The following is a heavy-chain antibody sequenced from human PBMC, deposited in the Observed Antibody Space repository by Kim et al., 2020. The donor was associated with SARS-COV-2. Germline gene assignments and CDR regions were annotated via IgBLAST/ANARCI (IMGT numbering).Heavy chain of an antibody. CDR2: IYYSGST. J-gene: IGHJ3*02. Sequence: SETLSLTCTVSGGSISSGGYYWSWIRQHPGKGLEWIGYIYYSGSTYYNPSLKSRVTISVDTSKNQFSLKLSSVTAADTAVYYCARDRSYYDILTGTGPGAFDIWGQGTMVTVSS. CDR3: ARDRSYYDILTGTGPGAFDI. CDR1: GGSISSGGYY. V-gene: IGHV4-31*03. D-gene: IGHD3-9*01.